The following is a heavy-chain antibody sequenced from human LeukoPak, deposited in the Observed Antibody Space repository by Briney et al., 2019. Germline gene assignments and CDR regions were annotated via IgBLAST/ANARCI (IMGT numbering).Heavy chain of an antibody. D-gene: IGHD6-25*01. CDR3: ATIGTAATV. J-gene: IGHJ4*02. CDR1: GGSISSFY. Sequence: QPSETLSLTCTVSGGSISSFYWSWIRQPPGKGLEWIGYIYHSGSTNCNPSLKSRAAMSVDTSKNQFSLKLRSVTAADTAVYYCATIGTAATVWGQGTLVTVSS. CDR2: IYHSGST. V-gene: IGHV4-59*08.